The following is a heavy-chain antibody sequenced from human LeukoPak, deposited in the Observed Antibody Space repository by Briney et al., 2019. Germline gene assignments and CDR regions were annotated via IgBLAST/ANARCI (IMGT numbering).Heavy chain of an antibody. V-gene: IGHV5-51*01. D-gene: IGHD4-23*01. J-gene: IGHJ4*02. CDR2: IYPDSSET. CDR1: GYTFTNYW. Sequence: GESLKISCKGSGYTFTNYWIGWVRQMPGKGLEWMGIIYPDSSETRYSPSFQGQVTISADKSISTAYLQWSSLKASDTAMYYCAGHGTDYGGNSAPFDYWGQGTLVTVSS. CDR3: AGHGTDYGGNSAPFDY.